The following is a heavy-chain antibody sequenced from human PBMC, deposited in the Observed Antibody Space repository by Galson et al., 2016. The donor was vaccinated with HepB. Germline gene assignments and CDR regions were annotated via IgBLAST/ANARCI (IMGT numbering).Heavy chain of an antibody. Sequence: SLRLSCAASGFTFTSYWMHWVRQTPGKGLVLVAFINGAGTTTTHAASVRGRFTISRENARNTVFQQMNRMGVEKTAVYYCGRRRVYVLEVGGGQGTLVTVSS. J-gene: IGHJ4*02. CDR1: GFTFTSYW. CDR2: INGAGTTT. CDR3: GRRRVYVLEVG. D-gene: IGHD3-3*02. V-gene: IGHV3-74*01.